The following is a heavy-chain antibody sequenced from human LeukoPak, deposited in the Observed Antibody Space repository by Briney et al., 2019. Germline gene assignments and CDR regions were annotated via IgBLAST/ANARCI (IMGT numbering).Heavy chain of an antibody. Sequence: SETLSPTCTVSGGSISRYYWSWIRQPPGKGLEWIGYIYTSGSTNYNPSLKSRVTISVDTSKNQFSLKLSSVTAADTAVYYCARLSGRLSNWFDPWGQGTLVTVSP. V-gene: IGHV4-4*09. CDR3: ARLSGRLSNWFDP. J-gene: IGHJ5*02. CDR1: GGSISRYY. CDR2: IYTSGST. D-gene: IGHD3-10*01.